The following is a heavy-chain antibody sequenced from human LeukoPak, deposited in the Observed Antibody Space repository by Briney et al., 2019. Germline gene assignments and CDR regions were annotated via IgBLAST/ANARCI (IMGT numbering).Heavy chain of an antibody. CDR2: ISAYNGNT. CDR3: ARLIVGARPGYYYGMDV. Sequence: GASVKVSCKASGYTFTSYGISWVRQAPGQGLEWMGWISAYNGNTNYAQELQGRVTMTTDTSASTAYMELRSLRSDDTAVYYCARLIVGARPGYYYGMDVWGQGTTVTVSS. CDR1: GYTFTSYG. J-gene: IGHJ6*02. V-gene: IGHV1-18*01. D-gene: IGHD1-26*01.